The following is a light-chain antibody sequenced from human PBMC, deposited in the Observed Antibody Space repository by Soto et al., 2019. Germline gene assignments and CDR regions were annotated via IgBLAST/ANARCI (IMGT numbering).Light chain of an antibody. CDR3: ASWDDNLNGPV. J-gene: IGLJ2*01. Sequence: QSVLTQPPSVSAAPGQQVTISCSGSSSNIGDNYVSWYQHLPGTAPKLVVYDNDRRPSGIPGRFSGSKSGTSATLVITGLQTGDEADYYCASWDDNLNGPVFGRGTKLTVL. CDR2: DND. V-gene: IGLV1-51*01. CDR1: SSNIGDNY.